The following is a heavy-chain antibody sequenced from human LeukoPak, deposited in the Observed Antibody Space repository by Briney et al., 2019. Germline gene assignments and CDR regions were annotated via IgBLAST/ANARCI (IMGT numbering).Heavy chain of an antibody. V-gene: IGHV4-39*01. J-gene: IGHJ4*02. D-gene: IGHD6-19*01. Sequence: SGTLSLTCTVAGGSIFTTSYYCDWIRQSRGKGLEWIGSIYYSGSAYHSPSLKSRLTVSVDTSKNQFSLRLTSVTAADTAVYYCARRVAVAGRNHFDDGGQGTLVTVSS. CDR3: ARRVAVAGRNHFDD. CDR1: GGSIFTTSYY. CDR2: IYYSGSA.